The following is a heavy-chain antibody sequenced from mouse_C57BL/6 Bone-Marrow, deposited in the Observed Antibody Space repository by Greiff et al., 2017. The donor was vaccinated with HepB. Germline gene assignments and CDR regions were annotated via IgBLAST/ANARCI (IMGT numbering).Heavy chain of an antibody. CDR1: GYAFSSSW. Sequence: VKLLESGPELVKPGASVKISCKASGYAFSSSWMNWVKQRPGKGLEWIGRIYPGDGDTNYNGKFKGKATLTADKSSSTAYMQLSSLTSEDSAVYFCARGGYSNYEKDYWGQGTTLTVSS. D-gene: IGHD2-5*01. V-gene: IGHV1-82*01. CDR2: IYPGDGDT. CDR3: ARGGYSNYEKDY. J-gene: IGHJ2*01.